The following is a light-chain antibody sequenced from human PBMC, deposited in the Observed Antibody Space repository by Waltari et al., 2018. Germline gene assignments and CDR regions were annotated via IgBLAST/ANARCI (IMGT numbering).Light chain of an antibody. V-gene: IGKV3-20*01. CDR3: QHYVRLPAT. Sequence: EIVLTQSPGTLSLSPGARATLSCRASQSVGRSLAWYQQKPGQAPRLLIYGASNRAPSIPDRFSGSGSGTDFSLTISRLEPEDFGLYSCQHYVRLPATFGQGTKVEIK. CDR2: GAS. CDR1: QSVGRS. J-gene: IGKJ1*01.